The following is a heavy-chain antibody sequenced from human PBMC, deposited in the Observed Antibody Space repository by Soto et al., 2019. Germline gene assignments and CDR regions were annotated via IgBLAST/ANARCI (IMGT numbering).Heavy chain of an antibody. V-gene: IGHV4-39*01. D-gene: IGHD6-13*01. CDR3: ARHEGGAAADRPLDY. CDR1: GGSVRSSSYY. J-gene: IGHJ4*02. Sequence: QLRLQESGPGLVKSSETLSLTCTVSGGSVRSSSYYWGWIRQPPGKVLEWIASIYYSGRTHNNTAMKRRVTMPIDTYTNPFCRKVDSVPAADTAVYYCARHEGGAAADRPLDYGGQGTRVTVSS. CDR2: IYYSGRT.